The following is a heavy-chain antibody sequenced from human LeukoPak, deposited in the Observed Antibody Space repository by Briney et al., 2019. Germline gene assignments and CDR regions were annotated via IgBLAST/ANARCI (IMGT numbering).Heavy chain of an antibody. D-gene: IGHD6-19*01. CDR3: ARGHSSGWYEDYYYGMDV. V-gene: IGHV4-34*01. CDR2: INHSGST. J-gene: IGHJ6*02. CDR1: GGSISSGGYY. Sequence: SETLSLTCAVSGGSISSGGYYWSWIRQPPGKGLEWIGEINHSGSTNYNPSLKSRVTISVDTSKNQFSLKLSSVTAADTAVYYCARGHSSGWYEDYYYGMDVWGQGTTVTVSS.